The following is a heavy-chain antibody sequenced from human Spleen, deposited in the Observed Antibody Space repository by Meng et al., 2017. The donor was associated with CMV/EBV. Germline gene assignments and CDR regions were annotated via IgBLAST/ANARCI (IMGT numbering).Heavy chain of an antibody. D-gene: IGHD1-26*01. Sequence: SSGVTFSSYAMSWVRQAPGKGLEWVSVIYRGGSSTYYADSVKGRFTISRDNSKNTLYLQMNSLRAEDTAVYYCAKGIVGATVPFDYWGQGTLVTVSS. J-gene: IGHJ4*02. CDR2: IYRGGSST. CDR1: GVTFSSYA. CDR3: AKGIVGATVPFDY. V-gene: IGHV3-23*03.